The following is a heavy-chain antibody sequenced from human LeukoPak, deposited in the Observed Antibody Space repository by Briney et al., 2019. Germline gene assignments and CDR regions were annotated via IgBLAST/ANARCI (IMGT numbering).Heavy chain of an antibody. J-gene: IGHJ4*02. CDR2: INPNSGGT. CDR3: AKVPAADFNY. CDR1: GYTFTVYY. V-gene: IGHV1-2*02. Sequence: ASVKVSCKASGYTFTVYYMHWVRQAPGQGLEWMGWINPNSGGTNYAQKFQGRVTMTRDTSISTAYMELSRLRSDDTAVDYCAKVPAADFNYWGQGTLVTVSS. D-gene: IGHD2-2*01.